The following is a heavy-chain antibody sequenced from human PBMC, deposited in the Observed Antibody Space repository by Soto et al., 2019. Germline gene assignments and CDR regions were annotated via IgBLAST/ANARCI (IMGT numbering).Heavy chain of an antibody. Sequence: SXTLSLTCRLSGGSIHYCEFYWNWIRQSPGKGVECIGYIYSSGRTHYNPSLKSRVNISLDTSNNLLSLRLSSVTAADTAVYYCARMGLHLGELSRNWFDPWGRGTLVTVSS. J-gene: IGHJ5*02. CDR2: IYSSGRT. CDR1: GGSIHYCEFY. V-gene: IGHV4-31*03. CDR3: ARMGLHLGELSRNWFDP. D-gene: IGHD3-16*02.